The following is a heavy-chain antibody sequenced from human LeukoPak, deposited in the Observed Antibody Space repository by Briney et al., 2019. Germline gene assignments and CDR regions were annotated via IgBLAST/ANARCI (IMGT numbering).Heavy chain of an antibody. CDR2: ISGSGGST. Sequence: PGGSLRLSCAASGFTFSSYAMSWVRQAPGKGLEWVSAISGSGGSTYYADSVKGRFTISRDNSKNTLYLQMNSLRAEDTAVYYCAKEGYYDSSGYNWFGPWGQGTLVTVSS. V-gene: IGHV3-23*01. CDR3: AKEGYYDSSGYNWFGP. CDR1: GFTFSSYA. J-gene: IGHJ5*02. D-gene: IGHD3-22*01.